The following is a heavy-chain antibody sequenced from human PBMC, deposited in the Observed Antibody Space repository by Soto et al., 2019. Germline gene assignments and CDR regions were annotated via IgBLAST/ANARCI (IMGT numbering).Heavy chain of an antibody. CDR3: ARHGGQLIAPAY. J-gene: IGHJ4*02. D-gene: IGHD2-2*01. Sequence: ESLKISCKGFGYSFTSYWIGWVRQMPGKSLEWMGITYADDSDTKYSPSFQGQFTNSAGKAINTFYLQWTSLKASDTAMYCCARHGGQLIAPAYWGKGTLVTVSS. CDR2: TYADDSDT. V-gene: IGHV5-51*01. CDR1: GYSFTSYW.